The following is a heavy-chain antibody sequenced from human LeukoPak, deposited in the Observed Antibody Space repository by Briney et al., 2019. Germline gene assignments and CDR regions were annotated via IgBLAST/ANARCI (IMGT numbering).Heavy chain of an antibody. CDR3: ARDGRGYYDFWSGYPPFDY. V-gene: IGHV3-30*04. CDR1: GFTFSSYA. D-gene: IGHD3-3*01. J-gene: IGHJ4*02. CDR2: ISYDGSNK. Sequence: GGSLRLSCAASGFTFSSYAMHWVRQAPGKGLEWVAVISYDGSNKYYADSVKGRFTISRDNSENTLYLQMNSLRAEDTAVYYCARDGRGYYDFWSGYPPFDYWGQGTLVTVSS.